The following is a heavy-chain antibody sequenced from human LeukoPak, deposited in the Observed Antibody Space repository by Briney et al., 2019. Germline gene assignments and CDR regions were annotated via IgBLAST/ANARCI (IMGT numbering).Heavy chain of an antibody. Sequence: PSETLSLTCTVSGGSVSSSSYYWGWIRQPPGKGLEWIGSIYYSGSTYYNPSLKIRVTISVDTSKNQSSLKLSSVTAADTAVYYCARWYYYDSSGLRQGQNWFDPWGQGTLVTVSS. D-gene: IGHD3-22*01. J-gene: IGHJ5*02. V-gene: IGHV4-39*01. CDR3: ARWYYYDSSGLRQGQNWFDP. CDR1: GGSVSSSSYY. CDR2: IYYSGST.